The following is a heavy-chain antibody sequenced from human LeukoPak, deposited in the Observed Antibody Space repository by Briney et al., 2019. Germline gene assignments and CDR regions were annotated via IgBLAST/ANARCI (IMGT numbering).Heavy chain of an antibody. CDR1: GFTFRSYW. D-gene: IGHD6-19*01. V-gene: IGHV3-7*01. CDR3: ARLTKNDSYSSGGFDY. Sequence: PGGSLRLSCAASGFTFRSYWMSWVRQAPGKGLEWVASIKEDGSEKYYVDSVKGRFTISRDNAKNSLYLQMNGLRAEDTAVHYCARLTKNDSYSSGGFDYWGRGTLVTVSS. J-gene: IGHJ4*02. CDR2: IKEDGSEK.